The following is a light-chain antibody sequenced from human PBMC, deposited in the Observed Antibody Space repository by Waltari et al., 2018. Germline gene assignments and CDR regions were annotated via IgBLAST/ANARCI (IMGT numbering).Light chain of an antibody. Sequence: QSALTQPPSASGSPGQSVSISCTGTSSDVGTYNAVSWYQQHPGKAPKLIIYDVSERPSGVPDLCSGSKSANTASLTVSGLQAEDEADYYCNSYAGSNSVVFGGGTKLTVL. V-gene: IGLV2-8*01. J-gene: IGLJ3*02. CDR3: NSYAGSNSVV. CDR1: SSDVGTYNA. CDR2: DVS.